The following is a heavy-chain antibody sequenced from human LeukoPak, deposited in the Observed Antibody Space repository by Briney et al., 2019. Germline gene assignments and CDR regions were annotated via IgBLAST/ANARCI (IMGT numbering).Heavy chain of an antibody. CDR2: ISGRGGST. V-gene: IGHV3-23*01. D-gene: IGHD3/OR15-3a*01. J-gene: IGHJ1*01. CDR1: GFTFSDYA. Sequence: PGGSLRLSCVPSGFTFSDYAMSWVPRAPGKGLERVSEISGRGGSTYYADSVKGRFTISRDNSKNTLYLQMNSLRVEDTAVYFCAGGEGWTAEDWGQGTQVTVSS. CDR3: AGGEGWTAED.